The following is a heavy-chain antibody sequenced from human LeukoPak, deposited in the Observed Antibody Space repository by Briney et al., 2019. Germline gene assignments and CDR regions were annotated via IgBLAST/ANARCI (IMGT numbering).Heavy chain of an antibody. V-gene: IGHV3-48*03. J-gene: IGHJ4*02. Sequence: GGSLRLSCAASGFTFSSYEMNWVRQAPGKGLEWVSYISSSGSTIYYADSVKGRFTISRDNAKNSLYLQMNSLRAEGTAVYYCARVPLAVVDTAMIGDYWGQGTLVTVSS. D-gene: IGHD5-18*01. CDR1: GFTFSSYE. CDR3: ARVPLAVVDTAMIGDY. CDR2: ISSSGSTI.